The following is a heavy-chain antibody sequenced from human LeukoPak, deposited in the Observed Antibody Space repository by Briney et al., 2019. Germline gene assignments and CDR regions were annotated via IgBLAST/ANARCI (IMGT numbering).Heavy chain of an antibody. J-gene: IGHJ4*02. CDR3: AKSAARSD. D-gene: IGHD6-6*01. CDR2: IFYTGST. V-gene: IGHV4-59*01. CDR1: GDSISTYY. Sequence: SETLSLTCTVSGDSISTYYWSWIRQPPGKGLEWIGFIFYTGSTNYNPSLKSRVTISVDTSKNQFSLRLSSVTAEDTAVYYCAKSAARSDWGQGTLVTVSS.